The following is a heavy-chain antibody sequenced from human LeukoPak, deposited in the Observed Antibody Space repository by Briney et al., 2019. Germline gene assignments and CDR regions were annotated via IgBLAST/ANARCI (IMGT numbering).Heavy chain of an antibody. CDR2: INPNSDST. V-gene: IGHV1-2*02. J-gene: IGHJ4*02. CDR1: GYTFTGYY. CDR3: ARDPVVGGTLHYFDY. D-gene: IGHD1-26*01. Sequence: ASVKVSCKASGYTFTGYYMHWVRQAPGQGLEWMGWINPNSDSTNYAQKFQGRVTMTRDTSISTAYMELSRLRSDDTAVYYCARDPVVGGTLHYFDYWGQGTLVTVPS.